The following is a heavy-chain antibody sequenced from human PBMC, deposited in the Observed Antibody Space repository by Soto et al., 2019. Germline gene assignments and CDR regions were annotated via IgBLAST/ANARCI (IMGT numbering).Heavy chain of an antibody. CDR3: TTGIAALVEQDNFDY. V-gene: IGHV3-15*01. J-gene: IGHJ4*02. CDR1: GFTFSNAW. D-gene: IGHD6-6*01. Sequence: GGSLRLSCAASGFTFSNAWMSWVRQAPGKGLEWVGRIKSKTDGGTTDYAAPVKGRFTISRDDSKNTLYLQMNSLKTEDTAVYYCTTGIAALVEQDNFDYWGQGTLVTVSS. CDR2: IKSKTDGGTT.